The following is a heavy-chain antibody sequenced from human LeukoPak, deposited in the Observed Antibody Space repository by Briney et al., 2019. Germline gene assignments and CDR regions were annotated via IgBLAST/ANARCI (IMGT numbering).Heavy chain of an antibody. D-gene: IGHD1-14*01. V-gene: IGHV3-48*03. J-gene: IGHJ4*02. Sequence: GGSLRLSCVASGFTFSSYEMNWVRQAPGKGLEWVAYITSSGDTIFNADSVRGRFTISRDNAKNSLYLQMNSLRAGDTAVYYCARSGTTSLFDYWGQGTLVTVSS. CDR1: GFTFSSYE. CDR2: ITSSGDTI. CDR3: ARSGTTSLFDY.